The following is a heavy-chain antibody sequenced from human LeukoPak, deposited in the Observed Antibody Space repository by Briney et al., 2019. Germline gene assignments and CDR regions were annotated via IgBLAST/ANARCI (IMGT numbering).Heavy chain of an antibody. V-gene: IGHV4-39*01. CDR3: ARLERSRMDGAQY. J-gene: IGHJ4*02. Sequence: PSETLSLTCIVSGDSIRSSGYYWGWIRQPPGKGLEWIGCIFFGGTSSSSPSLRGRVTCSLDTSKNQFSLRLNSVTAADTAVYYCARLERSRMDGAQYGGQGTLVTVSS. D-gene: IGHD4/OR15-4a*01. CDR2: IFFGGTS. CDR1: GDSIRSSGYY.